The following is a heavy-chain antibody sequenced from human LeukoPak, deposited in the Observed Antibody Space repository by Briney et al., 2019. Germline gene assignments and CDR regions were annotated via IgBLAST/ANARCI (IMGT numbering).Heavy chain of an antibody. CDR1: GGSFSGYY. J-gene: IGHJ4*02. D-gene: IGHD1-26*01. V-gene: IGHV4-34*01. CDR2: INHSGST. Sequence: SETLSLTCAVYGGSFSGYYWSWIRQPPGKGLELIGEINHSGSTNYNPSLKSRVTISVDTSKNQFSLKLSSVTAADTAVYYCARGREARHYWGQGTLVTVSS. CDR3: ARGREARHY.